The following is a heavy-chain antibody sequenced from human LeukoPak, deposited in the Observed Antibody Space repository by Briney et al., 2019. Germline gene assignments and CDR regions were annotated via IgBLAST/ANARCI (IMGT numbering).Heavy chain of an antibody. D-gene: IGHD3-16*02. CDR2: ISGSGSTI. CDR3: ARDPVSRGELSLDY. V-gene: IGHV3-48*03. Sequence: GGSLRLSCAASGFTFSSYEMNWVRQAPGKGLEWVSYISGSGSTIYYAGSVKGRFTISRDNAKSSLYLQMSSLRAEDTAVYYCARDPVSRGELSLDYWGQGTLVTVSS. CDR1: GFTFSSYE. J-gene: IGHJ4*02.